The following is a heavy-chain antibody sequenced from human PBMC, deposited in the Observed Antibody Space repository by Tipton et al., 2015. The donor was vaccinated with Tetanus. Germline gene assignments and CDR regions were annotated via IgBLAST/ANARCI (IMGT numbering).Heavy chain of an antibody. CDR1: GYTFTGYY. Sequence: QMQLVQSGAEVKKPGAPVKVSCKASGYTFTGYYIYWVRQAPGQGLEWMGWIDPNSGGTVYAQKFQGRVTMTRDTSISSAYMERRSLRSDDTAVYYCARDRGDYIYYGMDVWGPGTTVTVS. D-gene: IGHD3-22*01. V-gene: IGHV1-2*02. J-gene: IGHJ6*02. CDR2: IDPNSGGT. CDR3: ARDRGDYIYYGMDV.